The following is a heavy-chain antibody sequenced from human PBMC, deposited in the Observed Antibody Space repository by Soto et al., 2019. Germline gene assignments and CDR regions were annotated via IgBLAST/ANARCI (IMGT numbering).Heavy chain of an antibody. J-gene: IGHJ5*02. CDR2: ISYDGNNK. CDR3: AKDRYYDSSGSLGGFDP. CDR1: GFPFSSSG. D-gene: IGHD3-22*01. V-gene: IGHV3-30*18. Sequence: QAQLVESGGGVVQPGRSLTLSCAASGFPFSSSGMHWVRQAPGKGLEWVAVISYDGNNKFYGDSVKGRFTIARDTSKNTLFLQMNSLRPEDTAMYYCAKDRYYDSSGSLGGFDPWGHGTLVTVSS.